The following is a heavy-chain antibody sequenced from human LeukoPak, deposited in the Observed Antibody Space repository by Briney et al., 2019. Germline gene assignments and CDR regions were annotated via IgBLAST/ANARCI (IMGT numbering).Heavy chain of an antibody. CDR2: ISASGGST. Sequence: GGSLRLSCAASGFTFSSYWMSWVRQAPGKGLEWVSAISASGGSTYYADSVKGRFTISRDDSKNTLYLQMNSLRAEDTAVYYCAKDHSSGWQDKYFQHWGQGTLVTVSS. V-gene: IGHV3-23*01. CDR3: AKDHSSGWQDKYFQH. CDR1: GFTFSSYW. J-gene: IGHJ1*01. D-gene: IGHD6-19*01.